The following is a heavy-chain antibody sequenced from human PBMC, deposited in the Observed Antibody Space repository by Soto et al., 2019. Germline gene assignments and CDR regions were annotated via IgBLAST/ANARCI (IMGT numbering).Heavy chain of an antibody. CDR2: ILNSGNT. CDR3: ALSLGPTTGLDY. D-gene: IGHD1-26*01. J-gene: IGHJ4*02. V-gene: IGHV4-31*02. Sequence: QVQLQESGPGLVKPSQTLSLTCSVSGASTVSHYHWTWIRQPPGKGLEWMGYILNSGNTFYNTSRTSRLCISMYTSGNHFSLELRSVTAEDTAVYYFALSLGPTTGLDYWGQGTLVTVSS. CDR1: GASTVSHYH.